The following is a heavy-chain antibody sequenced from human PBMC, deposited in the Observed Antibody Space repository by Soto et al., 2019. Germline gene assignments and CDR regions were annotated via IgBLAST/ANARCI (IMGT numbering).Heavy chain of an antibody. CDR1: GGSISSGDYY. J-gene: IGHJ4*02. Sequence: SETLSLTCTVSGGSISSGDYYWSWIRQPPGKGLEWIGYIYYSGSTYYNPSLKSRVTISVDTSKNQFSLKLSSVTAADTAVYYCARGLPGVTTFAYWGQGTLVTVSS. V-gene: IGHV4-30-4*01. CDR2: IYYSGST. CDR3: ARGLPGVTTFAY. D-gene: IGHD4-17*01.